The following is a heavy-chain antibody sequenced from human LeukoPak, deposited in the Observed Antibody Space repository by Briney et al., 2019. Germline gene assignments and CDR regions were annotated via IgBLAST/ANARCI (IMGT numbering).Heavy chain of an antibody. D-gene: IGHD3-22*01. CDR2: IYNSGST. V-gene: IGHV4-39*07. Sequence: KPSETLSLTCNVSGDSISRSRHFWAWIRQSPGRGLEWIGYIYNSGSTYYNPSLKSRVTISVDTSKNQFSLKLSSVTAADTAVYYCARITSNYYDSSGYQLDYWGQGTLVTVSS. CDR3: ARITSNYYDSSGYQLDY. CDR1: GDSISRSRHF. J-gene: IGHJ4*02.